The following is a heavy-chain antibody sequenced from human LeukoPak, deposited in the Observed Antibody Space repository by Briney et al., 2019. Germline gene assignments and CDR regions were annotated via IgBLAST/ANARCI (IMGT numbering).Heavy chain of an antibody. D-gene: IGHD2-15*01. CDR3: TTNRPHCSGGSCSDY. Sequence: GGSLRLSCAASVFIFKNYWMTWVRQSPGKGREWVGRIKSETEGGTTAYAAPVKGRFTISRDDSENPLYLQMNSLKTGDTALYYCTTNRPHCSGGSCSDYWGEGTLVTVSS. CDR2: IKSETEGGTT. J-gene: IGHJ4*02. V-gene: IGHV3-15*05. CDR1: VFIFKNYW.